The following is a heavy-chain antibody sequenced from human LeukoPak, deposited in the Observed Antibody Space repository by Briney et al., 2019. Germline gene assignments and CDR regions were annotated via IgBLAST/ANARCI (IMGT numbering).Heavy chain of an antibody. V-gene: IGHV3-23*01. CDR3: AREQWLVRAFDY. J-gene: IGHJ4*02. CDR2: INDAGRTT. Sequence: GGSMRLSCATSGFTFNTYAMNWVRQAPGKGLEWVSTINDAGRTTYYADSVKGRFTISRDNSKNTVYLQMNNLRAEDTAVYYCAREQWLVRAFDYWGQGTLVTVSS. CDR1: GFTFNTYA. D-gene: IGHD6-19*01.